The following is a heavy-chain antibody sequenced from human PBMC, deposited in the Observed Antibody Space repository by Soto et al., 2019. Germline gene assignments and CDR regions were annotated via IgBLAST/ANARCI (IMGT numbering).Heavy chain of an antibody. Sequence: QVQLQESGPGLVKPSQTLSLTCSVSGGSISSGGYYWSWIRQHPGKGLEWIGYIYYSGSTCYNPSPKSRVTISVDTSKNQFSLKLSSVTAADTAVYYCARWPQLEPRFDYWGQGTLVTVSS. V-gene: IGHV4-31*03. D-gene: IGHD1-1*01. CDR2: IYYSGST. CDR1: GGSISSGGYY. J-gene: IGHJ4*02. CDR3: ARWPQLEPRFDY.